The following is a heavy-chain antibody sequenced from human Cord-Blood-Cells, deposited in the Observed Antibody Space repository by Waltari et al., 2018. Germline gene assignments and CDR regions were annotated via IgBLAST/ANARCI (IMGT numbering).Heavy chain of an antibody. D-gene: IGHD2-2*01. CDR2: INHSGST. V-gene: IGHV4-34*01. Sequence: QVQLQQWGAGLLKPSETLSLTCAVYGGSFSGYYWSWIRQPPGKGLEWIGEINHSGSTNYNPSLKSRVTISVDTSKNQFSLKLSSVTAADTAVYYCARPTVPAATAYFDLCGRGTLVTVSS. CDR3: ARPTVPAATAYFDL. J-gene: IGHJ2*01. CDR1: GGSFSGYY.